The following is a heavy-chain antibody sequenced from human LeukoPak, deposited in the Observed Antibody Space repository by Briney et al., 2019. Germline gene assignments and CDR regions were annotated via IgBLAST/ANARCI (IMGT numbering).Heavy chain of an antibody. CDR2: ISSSDTTI. J-gene: IGHJ4*02. CDR1: GLTFSDYY. D-gene: IGHD2-2*01. V-gene: IGHV3-11*01. Sequence: PGGSLRLSCVASGLTFSDYYMSWIRQAPGKGLEWVSYISSSDTTIYYADSVKGRFTISRDNAKNSLYLQMNSLRVEDTAVYYCARGLPATLLDYWGQGTLVTVSS. CDR3: ARGLPATLLDY.